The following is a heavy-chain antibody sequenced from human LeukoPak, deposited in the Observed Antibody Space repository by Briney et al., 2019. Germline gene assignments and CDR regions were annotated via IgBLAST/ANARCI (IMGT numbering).Heavy chain of an antibody. Sequence: GPLRLSCAASGFTFSSYSIYWVRQAPGKGLEWVSYISSSGSTIYYADSVKGRFTISRDNAKNSLYLQMNSLRHEDTAMYYCARDSYYYDSSGYYLYYFDYWGQGTLVTVSS. D-gene: IGHD3-22*01. CDR2: ISSSGSTI. V-gene: IGHV3-48*02. CDR1: GFTFSSYS. J-gene: IGHJ4*02. CDR3: ARDSYYYDSSGYYLYYFDY.